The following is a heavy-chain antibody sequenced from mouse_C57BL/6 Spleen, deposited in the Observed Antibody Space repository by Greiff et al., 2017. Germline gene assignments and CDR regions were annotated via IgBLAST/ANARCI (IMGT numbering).Heavy chain of an antibody. CDR1: GYTFTSYW. Sequence: QVQLQQSGAELVKPGASVKLSCKASGYTFTSYWMHWVKQRPGQGLEWIGMIHPSGGSTNYNEKFKSKATLTVDKSSSTAYMQLSSLTSEDTEVXDWASSVLGSGDIDYWGQGTTVTVSS. V-gene: IGHV1-64*01. J-gene: IGHJ4*01. D-gene: IGHD1-1*01. CDR2: IHPSGGST. CDR3: ASSVLGSGDIDY.